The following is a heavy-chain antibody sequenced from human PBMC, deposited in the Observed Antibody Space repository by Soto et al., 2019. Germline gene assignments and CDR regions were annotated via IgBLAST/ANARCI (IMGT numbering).Heavy chain of an antibody. V-gene: IGHV4-34*01. Sequence: PSGTLYLTCAVYGGSLSGYYWSWICQPPGKGLEWIGEINHSGSTNYNPSLKSRVIISVDTSKNQFSLKLSSVTAADTAVYYCARVQGSGSYYNGYGMDVWGQGTTVTVSS. D-gene: IGHD3-10*01. J-gene: IGHJ6*02. CDR3: ARVQGSGSYYNGYGMDV. CDR1: GGSLSGYY. CDR2: INHSGST.